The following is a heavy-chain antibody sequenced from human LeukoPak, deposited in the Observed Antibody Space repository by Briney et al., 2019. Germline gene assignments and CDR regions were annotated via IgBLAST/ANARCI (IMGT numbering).Heavy chain of an antibody. V-gene: IGHV3-7*05. D-gene: IGHD4-23*01. CDR1: GFTFSSYV. CDR3: ARNYGGNSAG. CDR2: IKQDGSEK. J-gene: IGHJ4*02. Sequence: PGGSLRLSCAASGFTFSSYVMSWVRQGPGKGLEWVANIKQDGSEKYYVDSVKGRFTISRDNAKNSLYLQMNSLRAEDTAVYYCARNYGGNSAGWGQGTLVTVSS.